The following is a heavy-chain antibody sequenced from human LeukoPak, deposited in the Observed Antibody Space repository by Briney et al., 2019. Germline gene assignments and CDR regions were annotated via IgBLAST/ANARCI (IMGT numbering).Heavy chain of an antibody. Sequence: GGSLRLSCAASGFTFSSYAMSWVRQAPGKGLEWVSAISGSGGSTYYADSAKGRFTISRDTSKTTLYLQMNSLRGEETAVYCCAKARRNMLWFGEVLGYWGQGTLVTVSS. D-gene: IGHD3-10*01. J-gene: IGHJ4*02. CDR2: ISGSGGST. CDR3: AKARRNMLWFGEVLGY. V-gene: IGHV3-23*01. CDR1: GFTFSSYA.